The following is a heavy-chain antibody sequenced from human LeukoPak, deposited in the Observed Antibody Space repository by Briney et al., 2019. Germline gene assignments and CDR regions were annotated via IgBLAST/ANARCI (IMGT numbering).Heavy chain of an antibody. V-gene: IGHV3-11*01. CDR2: ISSSANTM. D-gene: IGHD3-22*01. CDR3: ARVRDGSGYYYSFDY. Sequence: PGGSLRLSCAGSGFTFSDYYMSWIRQAPGKGLEWVSHISSSANTMYYADSVKGRFTISRDNAKNSLYLQMDNLRAEDTAIYYCARVRDGSGYYYSFDYWGQGTLVTVSS. J-gene: IGHJ4*02. CDR1: GFTFSDYY.